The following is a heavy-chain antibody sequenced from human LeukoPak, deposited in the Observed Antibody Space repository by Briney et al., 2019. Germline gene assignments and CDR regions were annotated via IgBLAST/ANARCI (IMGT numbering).Heavy chain of an antibody. V-gene: IGHV4-59*01. CDR2: IYYSGST. D-gene: IGHD6-13*01. CDR3: ARYSSWYLDYFDY. J-gene: IGHJ4*02. Sequence: SETLSLTCTVSGGSISSYYWSWIRQPPGKGLEWIGYIYYSGSTNYNPSLKSRVTISVDTSKNQFSLRLSSVTAADTAVYYCARYSSWYLDYFDYWGQGTLVTVSS. CDR1: GGSISSYY.